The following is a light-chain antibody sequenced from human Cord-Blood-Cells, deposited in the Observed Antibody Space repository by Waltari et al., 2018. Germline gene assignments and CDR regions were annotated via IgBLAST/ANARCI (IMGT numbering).Light chain of an antibody. V-gene: IGKV2-30*02. CDR3: MQGTHWPPIT. CDR1: QSLVHSDGNTY. Sequence: VVMTQSPLSLPVTLGQPASISCSSSQSLVHSDGNTYLNWFQQRPGQSPRRLLYKVSNRDSGVPDRFSGSGSGTDFTLKISRVEAEDVGVYYCMQGTHWPPITFGQGTRLEIK. J-gene: IGKJ5*01. CDR2: KVS.